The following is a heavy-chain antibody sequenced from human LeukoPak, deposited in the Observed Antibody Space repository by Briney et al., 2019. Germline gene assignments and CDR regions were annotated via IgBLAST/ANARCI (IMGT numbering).Heavy chain of an antibody. CDR2: IYYSGST. J-gene: IGHJ4*02. Sequence: PSETLSLTCTVSGGSISSYYWSWIRQPPGKGLEWIGYIYYSGSTNYNPSLKSRVTISVDTSKNQFSLKLSSVTAADTAVYYCARRGDYVWGSYRQSYYFDYWGQGTLVTVSS. CDR1: GGSISSYY. D-gene: IGHD3-16*02. CDR3: ARRGDYVWGSYRQSYYFDY. V-gene: IGHV4-59*08.